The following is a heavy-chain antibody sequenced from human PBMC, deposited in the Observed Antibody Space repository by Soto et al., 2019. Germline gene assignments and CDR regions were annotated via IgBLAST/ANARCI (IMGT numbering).Heavy chain of an antibody. CDR2: IYYSGST. D-gene: IGHD3-16*01. V-gene: IGHV4-59*08. CDR3: ARRWGNGFDY. Sequence: SETLSLTCTVSGGSISSYYWSWIRQPPGKGLEWIGYIYYSGSTNYNPSLKSRVTISVVTSKNQFSLKLSSVTAADTAVYYCARRWGNGFDYWGQGTLVTVSS. J-gene: IGHJ4*02. CDR1: GGSISSYY.